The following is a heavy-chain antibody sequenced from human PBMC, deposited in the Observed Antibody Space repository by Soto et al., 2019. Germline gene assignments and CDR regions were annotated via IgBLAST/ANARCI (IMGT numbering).Heavy chain of an antibody. J-gene: IGHJ3*02. D-gene: IGHD3-22*01. Sequence: GASLKVSCKASGYTFTNYAMHWVRQAPGQGLEWMGIINPSGGSTSYAQKFQGRVTMTRDTSTSTVYMELSSLRSEDTAVYYCASYYYDSSGYYWTDAFDIWGQGTMVT. V-gene: IGHV1-46*03. CDR2: INPSGGST. CDR1: GYTFTNYA. CDR3: ASYYYDSSGYYWTDAFDI.